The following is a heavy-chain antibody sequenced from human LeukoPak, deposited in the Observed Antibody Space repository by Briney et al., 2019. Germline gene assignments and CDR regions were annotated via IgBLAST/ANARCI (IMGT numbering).Heavy chain of an antibody. CDR2: ISAYNGNT. CDR1: GYTFTSYG. J-gene: IGHJ4*02. V-gene: IGHV1-18*01. Sequence: ASVKVSCKASGYTFTSYGISWVRQAPGQGLERMGWISAYNGNTNYAQKLQGRVTMTTDTSTSTAYMELRSLRSEDTAVYYCAGIVGATTEVDYWGQGTLVTVSS. CDR3: AGIVGATTEVDY. D-gene: IGHD1-26*01.